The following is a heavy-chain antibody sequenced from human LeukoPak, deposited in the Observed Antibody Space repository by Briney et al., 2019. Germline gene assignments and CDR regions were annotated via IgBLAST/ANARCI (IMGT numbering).Heavy chain of an antibody. Sequence: GGSLRLSCAASGFTFSNYALHWVRQAPGKGLEYVSAISSNGDATFYANSVKGRFTISRDNSKNTLYLQMGSLRAEDMAVYYCVRVGDYREFDYWGQGTLVTVSS. CDR3: VRVGDYREFDY. J-gene: IGHJ4*02. D-gene: IGHD4-11*01. V-gene: IGHV3-64*01. CDR2: ISSNGDAT. CDR1: GFTFSNYA.